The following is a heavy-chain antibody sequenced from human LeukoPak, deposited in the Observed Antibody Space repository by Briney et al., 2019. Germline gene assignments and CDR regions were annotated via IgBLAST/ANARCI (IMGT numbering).Heavy chain of an antibody. CDR3: ARGDIVATIGNY. Sequence: SETLSLTCTVSGGSISSYYWSWIRQPPGKGLEWIGYIYTSGSTNYNPSLKSRVTISVDTSKNQFSLKLSSVTAADTAVYYCARGDIVATIGNYWGQGTLVTVSS. V-gene: IGHV4-4*09. CDR2: IYTSGST. J-gene: IGHJ4*02. CDR1: GGSISSYY. D-gene: IGHD5-12*01.